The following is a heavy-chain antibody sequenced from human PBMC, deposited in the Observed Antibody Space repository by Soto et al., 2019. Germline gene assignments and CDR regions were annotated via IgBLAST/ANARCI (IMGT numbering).Heavy chain of an antibody. Sequence: VKVSCKASGYSFTSYGISWVRRAPGQGLEWMGWINAYNGNTNYAQMLQGRVTMTTDTFTRTVYMEMRSLRSDDTAVYYCARDSEGANFFDYWGQGTQVTVSS. D-gene: IGHD1-26*01. CDR1: GYSFTSYG. V-gene: IGHV1-18*01. J-gene: IGHJ4*02. CDR3: ARDSEGANFFDY. CDR2: INAYNGNT.